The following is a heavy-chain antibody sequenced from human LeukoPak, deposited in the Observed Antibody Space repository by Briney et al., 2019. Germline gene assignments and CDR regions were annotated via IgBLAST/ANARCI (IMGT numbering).Heavy chain of an antibody. CDR2: IKNKADDGTT. D-gene: IGHD2-15*01. V-gene: IGHV3-15*01. CDR1: GLTFSTSG. CDR3: FRHLVVPGAGADY. J-gene: IGHJ4*02. Sequence: GGSLRLSCTASGLTFSTSGFNWVRQAPGKGLEWVGRIKNKADDGTTDYAAPVKGRFTISRDDSKNTLYLQMDSLKTEDTAVYYCFRHLVVPGAGADYWGQGTLVTVSS.